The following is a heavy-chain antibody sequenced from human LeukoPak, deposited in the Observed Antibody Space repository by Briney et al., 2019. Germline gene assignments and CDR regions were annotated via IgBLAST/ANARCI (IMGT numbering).Heavy chain of an antibody. CDR3: ARGGRYDFWSGPDYGMDV. CDR2: IYYSGST. J-gene: IGHJ6*02. Sequence: SETLSLTCTVSGGSISSYYWSWIRQPPGKGLEWIGYIYYSGSTNYNPSLKSRVTISVDTSKNQFSLKLSSVTAADTAVYYCARGGRYDFWSGPDYGMDVWGQGTTVTVSS. V-gene: IGHV4-59*12. CDR1: GGSISSYY. D-gene: IGHD3-3*01.